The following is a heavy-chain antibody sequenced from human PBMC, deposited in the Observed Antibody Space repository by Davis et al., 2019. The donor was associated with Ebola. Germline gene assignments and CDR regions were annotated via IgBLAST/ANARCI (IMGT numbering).Heavy chain of an antibody. Sequence: SETLSLTCAVYGASVSDYFWSWIRQPPGKGLEWIGEIGHSGYTNYSPSLMSRVTMSVDSSKNQFSMKLHSVTAADTAVYYCARTTKTNIEASGLGCNSFDSWGQGALVSVSS. CDR1: GASVSDYF. D-gene: IGHD4-17*01. V-gene: IGHV4-34*01. CDR2: IGHSGYT. CDR3: ARTTKTNIEASGLGCNSFDS. J-gene: IGHJ5*01.